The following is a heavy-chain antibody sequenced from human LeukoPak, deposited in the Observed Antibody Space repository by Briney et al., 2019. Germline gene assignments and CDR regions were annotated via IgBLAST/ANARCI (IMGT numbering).Heavy chain of an antibody. CDR1: GGSISDENYY. CDR3: ARVLWGYYGSGPLDS. J-gene: IGHJ4*02. D-gene: IGHD3-10*01. Sequence: SQTLSLTCKVSGGSISDENYYWTWVRQHPVKGLEWIGYIYYTGNTYYNPSLKGRVTISMDTSKNQFSLKLTSMTAADTAVYYCARVLWGYYGSGPLDSWGQGTLVTVSS. V-gene: IGHV4-31*03. CDR2: IYYTGNT.